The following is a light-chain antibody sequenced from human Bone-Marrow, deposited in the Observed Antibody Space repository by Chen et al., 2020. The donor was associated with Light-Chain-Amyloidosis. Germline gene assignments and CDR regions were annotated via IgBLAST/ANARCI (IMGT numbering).Light chain of an antibody. V-gene: IGLV2-14*01. CDR3: SSYTITNTLV. CDR1: SSYVGGDNH. Sequence: QSALTQPASVSGSPGQSITISCTGTSSYVGGDNHVSWYQQHPDKAPKLMIYEVTNRPSGVPDRFSGSKSDNTASLTISGLQTEDEADYFCSSYTITNTLVFGSGTRVTVL. J-gene: IGLJ1*01. CDR2: EVT.